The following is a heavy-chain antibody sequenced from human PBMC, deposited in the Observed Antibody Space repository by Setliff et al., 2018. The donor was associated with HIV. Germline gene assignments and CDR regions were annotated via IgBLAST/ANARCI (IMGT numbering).Heavy chain of an antibody. D-gene: IGHD3-22*01. CDR2: INHSGST. CDR3: ARVGYYDSSFDY. V-gene: IGHV4-34*01. CDR1: GGSFSGYY. Sequence: SETLSLTCDVYGGSFSGYYWSWIRQPPGKGLEWIGKINHSGSTNYNPSLKSRVTISVDTSKNQFSLKLSSVTAADTDVYYCARVGYYDSSFDYWGQGTLVTVPS. J-gene: IGHJ4*02.